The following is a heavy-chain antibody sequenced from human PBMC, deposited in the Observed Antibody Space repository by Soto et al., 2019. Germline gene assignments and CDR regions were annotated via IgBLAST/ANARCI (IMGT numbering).Heavy chain of an antibody. CDR2: ISYDGSNK. J-gene: IGHJ6*02. D-gene: IGHD3-10*01. Sequence: WSLRISCAASGFTFSSYGMHWVRQAPGKGLERVAVISYDGSNKYYADSVKGRFTISRDSSKNTLYLEMNSLRPEDTAVYYCAKGEYYYGSGSPYYGMDVWGPGTTVTVSS. V-gene: IGHV3-30*18. CDR3: AKGEYYYGSGSPYYGMDV. CDR1: GFTFSSYG.